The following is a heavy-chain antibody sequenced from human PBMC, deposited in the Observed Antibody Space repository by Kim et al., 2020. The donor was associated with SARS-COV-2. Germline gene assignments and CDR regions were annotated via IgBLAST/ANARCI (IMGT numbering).Heavy chain of an antibody. V-gene: IGHV6-1*01. CDR2: DN. CDR3: ASGAAAGLGY. D-gene: IGHD6-13*01. Sequence: DNDYAVSVKSRITINPDTSKNQFSLQLNSVTPEDTAVYYCASGAAAGLGYWGQGTLVTVSS. J-gene: IGHJ4*02.